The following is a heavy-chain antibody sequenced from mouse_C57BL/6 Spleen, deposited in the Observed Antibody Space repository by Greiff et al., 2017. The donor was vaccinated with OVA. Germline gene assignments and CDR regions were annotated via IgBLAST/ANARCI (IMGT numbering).Heavy chain of an antibody. V-gene: IGHV1-64*01. CDR2: IHPNSGST. CDR1: GYTFTSYW. Sequence: QVQLQQPGAELVKPGASVKLSCKASGYTFTSYWMHWVKQRPGQGLEWIGMIHPNSGSTNYNEKFKSKATLTVDKSSSTAYMQLSSLTSEDSAVYYCARRYGNYPSWDGDYAMDYWGQGTSVTVSS. J-gene: IGHJ4*01. CDR3: ARRYGNYPSWDGDYAMDY. D-gene: IGHD2-1*01.